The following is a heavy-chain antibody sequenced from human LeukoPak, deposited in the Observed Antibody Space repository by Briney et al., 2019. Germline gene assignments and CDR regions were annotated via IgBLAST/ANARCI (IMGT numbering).Heavy chain of an antibody. D-gene: IGHD6-19*01. CDR2: IYTSGST. Sequence: SSETLSLTCTVSGGSISSYYWSWIRQPAGKGLEWIGRIYTSGSTNYNPSLKSRVTMSVDTSKNQFSLKLSSVTAAGTAVYYCARVGSSGWYGTYYFDYWGQGTLVTVSS. V-gene: IGHV4-4*07. CDR1: GGSISSYY. J-gene: IGHJ4*02. CDR3: ARVGSSGWYGTYYFDY.